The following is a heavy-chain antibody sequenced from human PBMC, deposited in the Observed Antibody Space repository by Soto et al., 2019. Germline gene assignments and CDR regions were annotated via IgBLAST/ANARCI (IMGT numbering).Heavy chain of an antibody. Sequence: LRLSWTASGVTFNNKWMHWVRQAPVKGLVWLSRIDGAAATTNYAYSVKCRFTISRDNAKNIVFLHVNGLTDEDTAVYYCARGGAMGVDYWGQGTLVTVSS. CDR3: ARGGAMGVDY. V-gene: IGHV3-74*01. CDR2: IDGAAATT. D-gene: IGHD1-26*01. CDR1: GVTFNNKW. J-gene: IGHJ4*02.